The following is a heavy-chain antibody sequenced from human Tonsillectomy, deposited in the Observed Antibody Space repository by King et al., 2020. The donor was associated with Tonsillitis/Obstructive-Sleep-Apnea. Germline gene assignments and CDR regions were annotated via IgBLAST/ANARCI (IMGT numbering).Heavy chain of an antibody. Sequence: VQLVQSGAEVKKPGASVKVSCKASGYTFTSYYIHWVRQAPGQGLEWMGVISPGGGSTRYAQSFEGRVTLTRDTSTTTVYMEVGSLGSEDTATYYCVRDGLLGVDAFDYWGQGTLVTVSS. CDR2: ISPGGGST. CDR1: GYTFTSYY. D-gene: IGHD2-15*01. CDR3: VRDGLLGVDAFDY. J-gene: IGHJ4*02. V-gene: IGHV1-46*01.